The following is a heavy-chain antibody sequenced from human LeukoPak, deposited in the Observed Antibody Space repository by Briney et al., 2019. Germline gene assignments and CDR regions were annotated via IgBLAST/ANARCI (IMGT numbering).Heavy chain of an antibody. V-gene: IGHV4-34*01. Sequence: SETLSLTCAVYGGSFSGYYWSWIRQPPGKGLEWIGEINHSGSTNYNPSLKSRVTISVDTSKNQFSLKLSSVTAADTAVYYCARGLIGFHYYDSSGYVDYWGQGTLVTVSS. CDR3: ARGLIGFHYYDSSGYVDY. CDR1: GGSFSGYY. D-gene: IGHD3-22*01. CDR2: INHSGST. J-gene: IGHJ4*02.